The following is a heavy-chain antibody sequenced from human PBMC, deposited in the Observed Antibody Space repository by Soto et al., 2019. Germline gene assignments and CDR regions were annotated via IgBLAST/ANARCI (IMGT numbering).Heavy chain of an antibody. CDR2: IIPYYNTL. J-gene: IGHJ4*02. D-gene: IGHD6-13*01. Sequence: QAQVVQSGAEVRKPGSSVKLSCKASAGTFNSYAIAWVRQAPGQGLEWMGGIIPYYNTLNYAQKFQDRVTITADDSTNTVYMELSSLRSDDTAVYFCASGASRWYPYFVDSWAQGTLVTVSS. V-gene: IGHV1-69*01. CDR1: AGTFNSYA. CDR3: ASGASRWYPYFVDS.